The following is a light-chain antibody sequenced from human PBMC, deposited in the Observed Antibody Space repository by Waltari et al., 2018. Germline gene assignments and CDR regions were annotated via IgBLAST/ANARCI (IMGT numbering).Light chain of an antibody. J-gene: IGLJ2*01. CDR1: SSDIGSYNS. CDR2: DVS. V-gene: IGLV2-14*03. Sequence: QSALTQPASLSGSPGQSITISCTGTSSDIGSYNSVSWYQQHPGEAPKLMIYDVSVRPSGVSNGFSGSKSGNTASLTISGLQAEDGADYYCSSSTSRTALLFGGGTKLTVL. CDR3: SSSTSRTALL.